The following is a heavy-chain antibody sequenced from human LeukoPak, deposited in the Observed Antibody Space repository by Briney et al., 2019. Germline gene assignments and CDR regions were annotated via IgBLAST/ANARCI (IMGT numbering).Heavy chain of an antibody. Sequence: GGSLRLSCAASGFSLFAMHWVGQAPGKGLEWVSAISGSGGATYHADADSVKGRFTISRDNSKNALYLEINNLRAEDTAVYYCAKDGYNYDSSGHFDYWGQGTLVTVSS. V-gene: IGHV3-23*01. CDR3: AKDGYNYDSSGHFDY. D-gene: IGHD3-22*01. J-gene: IGHJ4*02. CDR1: GFSLFA. CDR2: ISGSGGAT.